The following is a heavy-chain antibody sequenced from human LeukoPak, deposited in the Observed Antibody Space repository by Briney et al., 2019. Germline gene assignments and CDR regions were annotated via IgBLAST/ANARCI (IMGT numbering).Heavy chain of an antibody. CDR3: AGGAGVYYYGMDV. V-gene: IGHV3-23*01. J-gene: IGHJ6*02. CDR2: ISGGGSAT. Sequence: PGGSLRLSCAASGFTFSNYGLSWVRQAPGKGLEWVSAISGGGSATYYADSVKGRFIISRDYSKSTLFLQMNTLRADDTAVYYCAGGAGVYYYGMDVWGQGTSVTVSS. CDR1: GFTFSNYG.